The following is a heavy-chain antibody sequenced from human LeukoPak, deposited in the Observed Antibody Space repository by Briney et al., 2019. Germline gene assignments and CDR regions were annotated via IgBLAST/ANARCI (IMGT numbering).Heavy chain of an antibody. Sequence: GGSLRLSCAASGFTFDDYTMHWVRQAPGKGLEWVSLISWDGGSTYYADSVKGRFTISRDNSKNSLYLQMNSLRTEDTALYYCARDAAIVGAHPPDYWGQGTLVTASS. CDR3: ARDAAIVGAHPPDY. J-gene: IGHJ4*02. D-gene: IGHD1-26*01. V-gene: IGHV3-43*01. CDR1: GFTFDDYT. CDR2: ISWDGGST.